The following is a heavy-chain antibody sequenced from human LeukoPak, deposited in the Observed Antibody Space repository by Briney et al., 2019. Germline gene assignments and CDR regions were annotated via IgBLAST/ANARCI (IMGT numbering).Heavy chain of an antibody. CDR3: ARDYGDYGYYFDY. Sequence: SETLSLTCTASGGSISSYYWSWIRQPPGKGLEWIGYIYYSGSTNYNPSLKSRVTISVDTSKNQFSLKLSSVTAADTAVYYCARDYGDYGYYFDYWGQGTLVTVSS. J-gene: IGHJ4*02. CDR1: GGSISSYY. CDR2: IYYSGST. V-gene: IGHV4-59*01. D-gene: IGHD4-17*01.